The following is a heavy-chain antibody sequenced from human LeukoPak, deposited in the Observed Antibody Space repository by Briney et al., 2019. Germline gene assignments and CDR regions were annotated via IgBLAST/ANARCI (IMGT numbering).Heavy chain of an antibody. CDR2: IKQDGSEK. V-gene: IGHV3-7*01. CDR3: ARVGSTMVRAFDI. J-gene: IGHJ3*02. D-gene: IGHD3-10*01. CDR1: GFTFSSYW. Sequence: GGSLRLSCAASGFTFSSYWMSWVRQAPGKGLEWVANIKQDGSEKYYVDSVKGRFTISRDNAKNSLYLQMNSLRAEDTAVYYCARVGSTMVRAFDIWGQGTMVTVPS.